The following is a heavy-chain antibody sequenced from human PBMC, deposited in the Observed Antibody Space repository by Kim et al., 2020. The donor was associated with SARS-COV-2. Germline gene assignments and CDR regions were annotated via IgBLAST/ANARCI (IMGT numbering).Heavy chain of an antibody. CDR1: GFTFSSYS. Sequence: GGSLRLSCAASGFTFSSYSMNWVRQAPGKGLEWISSISSSSSYIYYADSVKGRFTISRDNAKNSLYLQMNSLRAEDTAVYYCARDLFGTYDILTGPVPYYCDYWGQGTLGTVSS. CDR2: ISSSSSYI. J-gene: IGHJ4*02. D-gene: IGHD3-9*01. V-gene: IGHV3-21*01. CDR3: ARDLFGTYDILTGPVPYYCDY.